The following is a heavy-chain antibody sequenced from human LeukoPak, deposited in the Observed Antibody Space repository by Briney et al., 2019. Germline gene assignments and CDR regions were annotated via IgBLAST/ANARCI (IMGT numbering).Heavy chain of an antibody. CDR2: ISASGGST. CDR1: GLTFSSYA. CDR3: AKSSYGSGRFVFDY. V-gene: IGHV3-23*01. Sequence: GGSLRLSCAASGLTFSSYAVSWVRQAPGKGLEWVSGISASGGSTYYADSVKGRFTISSDNSKNTLYLQMNSLRAEDTAVYYCAKSSYGSGRFVFDYWGQGTLVTVSS. J-gene: IGHJ4*02. D-gene: IGHD3-10*01.